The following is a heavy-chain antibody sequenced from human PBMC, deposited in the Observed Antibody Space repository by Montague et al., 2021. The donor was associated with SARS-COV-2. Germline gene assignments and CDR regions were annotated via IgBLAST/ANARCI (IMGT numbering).Heavy chain of an antibody. CDR2: INHLGST. J-gene: IGHJ4*02. Sequence: SETLSLTCGVYGGSFSGYYWNWIRQPPGKGLEWIGEINHLGSTNYNPSLKSRVTISVDTSKNQFSLNLSPVTAADTALYFCARGPYDYVWGSYRLFFDYWGQGTLVTVSS. V-gene: IGHV4-34*01. CDR1: GGSFSGYY. D-gene: IGHD3-16*02. CDR3: ARGPYDYVWGSYRLFFDY.